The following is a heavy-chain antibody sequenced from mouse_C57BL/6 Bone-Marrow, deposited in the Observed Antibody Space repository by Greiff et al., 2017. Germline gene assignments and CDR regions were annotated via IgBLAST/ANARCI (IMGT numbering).Heavy chain of an antibody. J-gene: IGHJ2*01. Sequence: QVQLQQSGAELVKPGASVKMSCKASGYTFTSYWITWVKQRPGQGLEWIGDIYPGSGSTNYNEKFKSKATLTVDTSSSTAYMQLRSLTSEDSAVYYCARMGLYDAFDYWGQGTTLTVSS. CDR3: ARMGLYDAFDY. CDR2: IYPGSGST. D-gene: IGHD2-3*01. V-gene: IGHV1-55*01. CDR1: GYTFTSYW.